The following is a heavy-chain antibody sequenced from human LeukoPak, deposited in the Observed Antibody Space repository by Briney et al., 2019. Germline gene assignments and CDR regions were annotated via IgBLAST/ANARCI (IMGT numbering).Heavy chain of an antibody. D-gene: IGHD3-22*01. J-gene: IGHJ3*02. CDR1: GFTFSSYW. CDR2: IKQDGSEK. Sequence: GGSLRLSCAASGFTFSSYWMSWVRQAPGKGLEWVANIKQDGSEKYYVDSVKGRFTISRDNAKNSLYLQMNSLRAEDTAVYYCARDGPAKYYYDSSGYYSDAFGIWGQGTMVTVSS. V-gene: IGHV3-7*01. CDR3: ARDGPAKYYYDSSGYYSDAFGI.